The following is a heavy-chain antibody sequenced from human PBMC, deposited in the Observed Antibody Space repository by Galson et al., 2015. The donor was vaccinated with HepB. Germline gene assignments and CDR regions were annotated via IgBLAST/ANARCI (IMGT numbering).Heavy chain of an antibody. Sequence: SVKVSCKASGGTFSSYAISWVRQAPGQGLEWMGGIIPIFGTANYAQKFQGRVTITADESTSTAYMELSSLRSEDTAVYYCAREGGGYCSSTSCYTLGAFDIWGQGTMVTVSS. J-gene: IGHJ3*02. CDR1: GGTFSSYA. CDR2: IIPIFGTA. D-gene: IGHD2-2*02. V-gene: IGHV1-69*13. CDR3: AREGGGYCSSTSCYTLGAFDI.